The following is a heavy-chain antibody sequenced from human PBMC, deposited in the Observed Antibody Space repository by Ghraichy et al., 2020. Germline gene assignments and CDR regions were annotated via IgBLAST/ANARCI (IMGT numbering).Heavy chain of an antibody. CDR3: AGGFGSSGYYSLDAFDI. CDR1: GFTFSSYA. J-gene: IGHJ3*02. D-gene: IGHD3-22*01. Sequence: GESLNISCAASGFTFSSYAMHWVRQAPGKGLEWVAVISYDGSNKYYADSVKGRFTISRDNSKNTLYLQMNSLRAEDTAVYYCAGGFGSSGYYSLDAFDIWGQGTMVTVSS. CDR2: ISYDGSNK. V-gene: IGHV3-30*04.